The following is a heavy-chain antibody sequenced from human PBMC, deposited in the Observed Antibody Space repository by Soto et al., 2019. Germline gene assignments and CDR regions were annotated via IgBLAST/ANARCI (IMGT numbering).Heavy chain of an antibody. J-gene: IGHJ4*02. V-gene: IGHV3-23*01. CDR2: ISGSGGST. D-gene: IGHD3-10*01. CDR3: AKDLRNSYGSGRLDS. Sequence: GGSLRLSCAASGFTFSNAWMSWVRQAPGKGLEWVSAISGSGGSTDYADSVKGRFTISRDNSRSTLYLQMNSLRSEDSALYYCAKDLRNSYGSGRLDSWGQGTLVTVSS. CDR1: GFTFSNAW.